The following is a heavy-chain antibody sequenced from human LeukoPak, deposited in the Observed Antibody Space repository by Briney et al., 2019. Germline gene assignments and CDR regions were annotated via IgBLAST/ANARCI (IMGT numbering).Heavy chain of an antibody. J-gene: IGHJ4*02. Sequence: PGGSLRLSCAASGFTFSSYGMNWVRQASGKGLEWVSAISGSGGSTYYADSVKGRFTISRDNSKNTLYLQMNGLRAEDTAVYYCAKDSDGSGIYYFDHWGQGTLVTVSS. CDR2: ISGSGGST. CDR3: AKDSDGSGIYYFDH. D-gene: IGHD3-10*01. V-gene: IGHV3-23*01. CDR1: GFTFSSYG.